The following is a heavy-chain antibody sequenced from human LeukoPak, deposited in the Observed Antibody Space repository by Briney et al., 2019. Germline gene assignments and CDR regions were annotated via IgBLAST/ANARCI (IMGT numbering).Heavy chain of an antibody. J-gene: IGHJ4*02. D-gene: IGHD3-10*01. Sequence: GGSLRLSCAASGFTFSDFWMSWVRQAPGKGLEWVSAISGSGGSTYYADSVKGRFTISRDNSKNTLYLQMNSLRAEDTAVYYCAKEGMVRGAIFDYWGQGTLVTVSS. CDR1: GFTFSDFW. CDR3: AKEGMVRGAIFDY. V-gene: IGHV3-23*01. CDR2: ISGSGGST.